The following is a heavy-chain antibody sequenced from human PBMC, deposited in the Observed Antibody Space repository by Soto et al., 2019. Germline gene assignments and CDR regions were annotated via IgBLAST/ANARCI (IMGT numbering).Heavy chain of an antibody. CDR1: GFNFSSFG. J-gene: IGHJ4*02. CDR2: MSYDGSSK. V-gene: IGHV3-30*18. Sequence: QVQLVESGGGVVQPGSSLRLSCAASGFNFSSFGMHWVRQAPGKGLEWVALMSYDGSSKYYQDSRKGRFTISRDKSKNTLYLQMSSLRVEDTAVYYCAKDRGWSSADLEYWGQGTLVTVSS. D-gene: IGHD6-19*01. CDR3: AKDRGWSSADLEY.